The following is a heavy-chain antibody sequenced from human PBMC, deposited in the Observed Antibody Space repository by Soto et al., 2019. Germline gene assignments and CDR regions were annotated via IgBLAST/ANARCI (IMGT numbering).Heavy chain of an antibody. CDR1: GFTCSSYA. V-gene: IGHV3-23*01. CDR2: ISGSGGST. CDR3: AKAIERRYYDILTGYDPNKNFGMDV. D-gene: IGHD3-9*01. J-gene: IGHJ6*02. Sequence: GGSLRLSWAASGFTCSSYARSWVSQAPGKGLEWVSAISGSGGSTYYADSVKGRFTISRDNSKNTLYLQMNSLRAEDTAVYYCAKAIERRYYDILTGYDPNKNFGMDVWGQGTTVTVSS.